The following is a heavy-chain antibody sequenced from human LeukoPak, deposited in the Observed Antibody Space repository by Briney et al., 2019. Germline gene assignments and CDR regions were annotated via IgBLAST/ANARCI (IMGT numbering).Heavy chain of an antibody. J-gene: IGHJ5*02. Sequence: ASVKVSCKASGYTFTGYYMHWVRQAPGQGLEWMGWINPNSGGTNYAQKFQGRVTMTRDTSISTAYMELSRLRSDDTAVYYCARAGKFEYSNSFDPWGQGTLVTVSS. CDR1: GYTFTGYY. V-gene: IGHV1-2*02. CDR3: ARAGKFEYSNSFDP. D-gene: IGHD6-6*01. CDR2: INPNSGGT.